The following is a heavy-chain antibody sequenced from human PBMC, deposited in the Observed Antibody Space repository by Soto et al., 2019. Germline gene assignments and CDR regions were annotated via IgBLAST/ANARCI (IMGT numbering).Heavy chain of an antibody. CDR3: ARGRGYCSGSSCYVDL. J-gene: IGHJ5*02. CDR2: INIDGSST. Sequence: SLRLSCAASGFTFSSYWMHWVRQAPGKGLVWVSRINIDGSSTSYADSVKGRFTISRDNAKNTLYLQMNSLRVEDTAVYYCARGRGYCSGSSCYVDLWGQGTLVTVSS. D-gene: IGHD2-15*01. CDR1: GFTFSSYW. V-gene: IGHV3-74*01.